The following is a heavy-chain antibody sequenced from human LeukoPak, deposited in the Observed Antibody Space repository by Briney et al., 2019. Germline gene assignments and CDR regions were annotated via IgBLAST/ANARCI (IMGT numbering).Heavy chain of an antibody. CDR2: IGTAGDT. D-gene: IGHD3-9*01. Sequence: GGSLRLSCAASGFTFSSYDMHWVRQATGKGLERVSAIGTAGDTYYPGSVKGRFTISRDNSRNTLYLQMNSLRAEDTAVYYCARTMRPILTGYYSLDYWGQGTLVTVSS. CDR1: GFTFSSYD. J-gene: IGHJ4*02. V-gene: IGHV3-13*04. CDR3: ARTMRPILTGYYSLDY.